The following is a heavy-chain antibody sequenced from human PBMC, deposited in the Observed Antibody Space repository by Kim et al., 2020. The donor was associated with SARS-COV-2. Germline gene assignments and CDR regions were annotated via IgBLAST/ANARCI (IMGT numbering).Heavy chain of an antibody. V-gene: IGHV1-18*04. Sequence: ASVKVSCKASGYTFTSYGISWVRQAPGQGLEWMGWISAYNGNTNYAQKLQGRVTMTTDTSTSTAYMELRSLRSDDTAVYYCARDFGYCSSTSCSRPFPGFQHWGQGTLVTVSS. D-gene: IGHD2-2*03. CDR2: ISAYNGNT. CDR3: ARDFGYCSSTSCSRPFPGFQH. CDR1: GYTFTSYG. J-gene: IGHJ1*01.